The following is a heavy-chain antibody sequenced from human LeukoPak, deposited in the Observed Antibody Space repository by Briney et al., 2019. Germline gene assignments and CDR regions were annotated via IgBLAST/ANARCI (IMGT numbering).Heavy chain of an antibody. CDR1: GFTFSSYS. D-gene: IGHD2-15*01. J-gene: IGHJ5*02. CDR2: ISYHGSDK. V-gene: IGHV3-30*18. CDR3: AKGDVLVARVSGPSDP. Sequence: PGGSLRLSCAASGFTFSSYSMNWVRQAPGKGLEWVAVISYHGSDKYYADSVKGRFTISRDNFKNTLYLQMNSLRVDDTAMYYCAKGDVLVARVSGPSDPWGQGTLVTVSS.